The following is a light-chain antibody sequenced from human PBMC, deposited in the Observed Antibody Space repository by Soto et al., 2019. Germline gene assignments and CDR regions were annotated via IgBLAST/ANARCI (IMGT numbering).Light chain of an antibody. J-gene: IGKJ5*01. V-gene: IGKV3-20*01. CDR2: GES. CDR1: QILSSNY. Sequence: EIVLTQSPGTLSLSPGEGATLSCRASQILSSNYLAWYQQKPGQAPRLLIYGESRRATCIPDRFSGSGSGTDFTLAIRRLEPEDSAVYYCQQYGGSPSITFGQGTRLEIK. CDR3: QQYGGSPSIT.